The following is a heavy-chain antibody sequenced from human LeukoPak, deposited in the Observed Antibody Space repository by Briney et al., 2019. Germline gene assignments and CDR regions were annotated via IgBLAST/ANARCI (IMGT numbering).Heavy chain of an antibody. Sequence: GASVKVSCKASGGTFSSYAISWVRQAPGQGLEWMGGIIPIFGTANYAQKFQGRVTITTDESTSTAYMELSSLRSEDTAVYYCARASHYYDSSGYYKTPQYYYYYMDVWGKGTTVTVSS. CDR1: GGTFSSYA. J-gene: IGHJ6*03. D-gene: IGHD3-22*01. CDR2: IIPIFGTA. V-gene: IGHV1-69*05. CDR3: ARASHYYDSSGYYKTPQYYYYYMDV.